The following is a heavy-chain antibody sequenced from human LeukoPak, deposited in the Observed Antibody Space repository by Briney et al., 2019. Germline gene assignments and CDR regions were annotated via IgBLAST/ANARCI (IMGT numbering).Heavy chain of an antibody. CDR2: IYSCGST. V-gene: IGHV3-53*01. J-gene: IGHJ4*02. Sequence: GGSLRLSCAASGFTVSSNYMSWVRQAPGKGLEWVSVIYSCGSTYYADSVKGRFTISRDNSKNTLYLQMNSLRAEDTAVYYCAKDQHSKFYYDSSGYYDYWGQGTPVTVSS. D-gene: IGHD3-22*01. CDR1: GFTVSSNY. CDR3: AKDQHSKFYYDSSGYYDY.